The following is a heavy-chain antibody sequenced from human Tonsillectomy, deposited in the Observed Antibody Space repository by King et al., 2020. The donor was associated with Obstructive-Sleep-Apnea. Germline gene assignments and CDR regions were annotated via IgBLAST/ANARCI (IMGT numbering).Heavy chain of an antibody. CDR2: IYYRGSA. D-gene: IGHD5/OR15-5a*01. J-gene: IGHJ6*02. CDR3: ARDKSTTIYGLDV. Sequence: QLQESGPGLVKPSETLSLTCTVSGGSISNNNHYWGWIRQPPGKGLEWIGSIYYRGSAYYNPSLKSRVTISVDTSKNQFSLKVRFGTAADTAVYYCARDKSTTIYGLDVWGQETTVTVSS. V-gene: IGHV4-39*07. CDR1: GGSISNNNHY.